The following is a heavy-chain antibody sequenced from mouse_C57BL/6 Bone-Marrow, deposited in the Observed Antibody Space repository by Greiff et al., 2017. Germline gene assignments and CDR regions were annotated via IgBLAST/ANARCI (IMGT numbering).Heavy chain of an antibody. CDR2: IYPRSGNT. Sequence: QVQLQQSGAELARPGASVKLSCKASGYTFTSYGISWVKQRTGQGLEWIGEIYPRSGNTYYNEKFKGKATLTADKSSSTAYMELRSLASEDSAVYLCAREDGGFAYWGQGTLVTVSA. V-gene: IGHV1-81*01. J-gene: IGHJ3*01. CDR3: AREDGGFAY. CDR1: GYTFTSYG.